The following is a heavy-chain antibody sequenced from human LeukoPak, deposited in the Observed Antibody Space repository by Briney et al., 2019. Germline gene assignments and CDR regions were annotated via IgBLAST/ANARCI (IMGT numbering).Heavy chain of an antibody. J-gene: IGHJ5*02. V-gene: IGHV5-10-1*01. CDR1: GYSFTSYW. CDR3: ARDYYGSGSRNWFDP. Sequence: GESLKISCKGSGYSFTSYWISWVRQMPGKGLEWMGRIDPSDSYTNYSPSFQGHVTISADKSISTAYLQWSSLKASDTAMYYCARDYYGSGSRNWFDPWGQGTLVIVSS. D-gene: IGHD3-10*01. CDR2: IDPSDSYT.